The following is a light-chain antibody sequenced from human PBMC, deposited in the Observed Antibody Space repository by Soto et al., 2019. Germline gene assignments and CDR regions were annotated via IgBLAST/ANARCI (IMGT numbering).Light chain of an antibody. V-gene: IGLV2-14*03. CDR3: SSYTISRTHLV. Sequence: QSALTQPASGSGSPGQSITISCTGTSADIGGYDYVSWYEHHPGKAPKLMIYDVSNRPSGVSNRFSGSKSGTTASLTISGLQAEYDAEYYCSSYTISRTHLVFGGGTKLTVL. J-gene: IGLJ2*01. CDR1: SADIGGYDY. CDR2: DVS.